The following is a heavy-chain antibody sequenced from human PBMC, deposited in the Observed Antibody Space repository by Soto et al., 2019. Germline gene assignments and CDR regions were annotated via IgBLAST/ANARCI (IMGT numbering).Heavy chain of an antibody. CDR3: AREPSFYYNAMDV. Sequence: ASVTVSCTPSGSIITTYGISWVRQARGQGLEWMGWISGYNADKRYAQKFEDRVTMTTDTSTRTVYMELRSLRSDDTAVYYCAREPSFYYNAMDVWGQGTTVTDSS. CDR2: ISGYNADK. CDR1: GSIITTYG. V-gene: IGHV1-18*04. J-gene: IGHJ6*01.